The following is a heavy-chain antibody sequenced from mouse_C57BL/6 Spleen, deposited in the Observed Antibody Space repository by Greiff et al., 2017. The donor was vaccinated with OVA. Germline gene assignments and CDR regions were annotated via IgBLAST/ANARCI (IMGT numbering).Heavy chain of an antibody. J-gene: IGHJ2*01. CDR3: ARSYYGSSLYFDY. D-gene: IGHD1-1*01. CDR2: IHPNSGST. V-gene: IGHV1-64*01. Sequence: VQLQQPGAELVKPGASVKLSCKASGYTFTSYWMHWVKQRPGQGLEWIGMIHPNSGSTNYNEKFKSKATLTVDKSSSTAYMQLSSLTSEDSAVYYCARSYYGSSLYFDYWGQGTTLTVSS. CDR1: GYTFTSYW.